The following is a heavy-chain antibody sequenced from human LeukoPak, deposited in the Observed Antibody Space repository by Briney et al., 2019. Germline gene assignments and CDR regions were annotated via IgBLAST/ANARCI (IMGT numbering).Heavy chain of an antibody. Sequence: ASVKVSCKASGYTFTSYDINWVRQATGQGLEWMGWMNPNSGNTGYAQKFQGRVTMTRNTSISTAYMELSSLRSEDTAVYYCARVLSGSYSDAFDIWGQGTMVTVSS. D-gene: IGHD1-26*01. CDR2: MNPNSGNT. V-gene: IGHV1-8*01. CDR3: ARVLSGSYSDAFDI. J-gene: IGHJ3*02. CDR1: GYTFTSYD.